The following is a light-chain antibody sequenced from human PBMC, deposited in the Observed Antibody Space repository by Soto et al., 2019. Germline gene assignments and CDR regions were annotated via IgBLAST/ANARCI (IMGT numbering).Light chain of an antibody. Sequence: QSVLSQPASAAGTTGQRVTISCSGISCNVGGNYEYWYQQHPGTAPKLLIYRNIKQPSGVPDRFSGSMSGTSASLAISGLRSEDEADYYCAAWDGSLTGVLGGGTKLTVL. CDR2: RNI. CDR1: SCNVGGNY. V-gene: IGLV1-47*01. CDR3: AAWDGSLTGV. J-gene: IGLJ2*01.